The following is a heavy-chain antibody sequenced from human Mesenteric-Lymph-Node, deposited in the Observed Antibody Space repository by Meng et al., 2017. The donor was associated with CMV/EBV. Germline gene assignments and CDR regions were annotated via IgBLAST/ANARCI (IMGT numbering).Heavy chain of an antibody. J-gene: IGHJ3*01. D-gene: IGHD3-3*02. V-gene: IGHV4-61*01. CDR1: GGSVSSVSSY. Sequence: SETLSLTCTVAGGSVSSVSSYWSWIRQTPGKGLEWIGYIFYSGSTNYNPSHKTRLTISVDTSKNQFSLRLSYVTSTDTAVYYCARTFVPSRLGQGFWGQGTMVTVSS. CDR3: ARTFVPSRLGQGF. CDR2: IFYSGST.